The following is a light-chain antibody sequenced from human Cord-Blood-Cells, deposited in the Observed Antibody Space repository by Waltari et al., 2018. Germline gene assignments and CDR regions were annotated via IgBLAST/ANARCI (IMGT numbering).Light chain of an antibody. CDR1: QSISSW. CDR2: KAS. CDR3: QQYNSYSMYT. J-gene: IGKJ2*01. V-gene: IGKV1-5*03. Sequence: DIQMTQSPSTLSASVGDRVTITCRASQSISSWVAWYQQKPGKAPKLLIYKASSLESGVPSRFSGSGSGTEFTLTISSLQPDDFATYYCQQYNSYSMYTFGQGTKLEIK.